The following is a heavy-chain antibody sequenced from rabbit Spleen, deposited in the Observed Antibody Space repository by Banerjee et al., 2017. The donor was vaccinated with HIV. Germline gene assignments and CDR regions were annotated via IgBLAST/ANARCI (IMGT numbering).Heavy chain of an antibody. D-gene: IGHD6-1*01. CDR1: GFTLSSYY. J-gene: IGHJ4*01. Sequence: HLKESGGDLVKPEGSLTLTCTASGFTLSSYYMNWVRQAPGKGLEWIGYIDPLFGITYYANWVNGRFSISRENAQNTVFLQMTSLTAADTATYFCARVGGVGVYGYATLWGQGTLVTVS. CDR2: IDPLFGIT. V-gene: IGHV1S7*01. CDR3: ARVGGVGVYGYATL.